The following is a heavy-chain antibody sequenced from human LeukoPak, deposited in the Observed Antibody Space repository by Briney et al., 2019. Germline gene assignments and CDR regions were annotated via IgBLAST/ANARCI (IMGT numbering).Heavy chain of an antibody. Sequence: GGSLRLSCAASGFTFSSYGMSWVRQAPGKGLEWGSAISGSGGSTYYADSVKGRFTISRDNSKNTLYLQMNSLRAEDTAVYYCAKDLRYYYGSGLDYWGQGTLVTVSS. D-gene: IGHD3-10*01. V-gene: IGHV3-23*01. J-gene: IGHJ4*02. CDR1: GFTFSSYG. CDR2: ISGSGGST. CDR3: AKDLRYYYGSGLDY.